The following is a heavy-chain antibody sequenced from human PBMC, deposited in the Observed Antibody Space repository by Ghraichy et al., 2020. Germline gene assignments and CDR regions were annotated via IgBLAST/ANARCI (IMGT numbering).Heavy chain of an antibody. Sequence: SQTLSLTCTVSGGSISPYYWSWIRQPAGKGLEWIGRIYTSGTTNYNPSLKSRLTMSVDTSKNQFSLHLTSVTAADTAVYYCARDGLGRGMSFDIWGQGTVVTVSS. CDR1: GGSISPYY. CDR2: IYTSGTT. CDR3: ARDGLGRGMSFDI. V-gene: IGHV4-4*07. J-gene: IGHJ3*02. D-gene: IGHD3-16*01.